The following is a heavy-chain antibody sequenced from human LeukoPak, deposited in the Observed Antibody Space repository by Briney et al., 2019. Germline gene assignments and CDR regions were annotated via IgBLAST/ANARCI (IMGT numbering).Heavy chain of an antibody. Sequence: GGSLRLSCAASGFIVSGDFMSWVRQAPGKGLEWVSVIYSDGSTYYADSVKGRFTISRDNSKNTLYLQMNSLRAEDTAVYYCATGGYSYGYATDYWGQGTLVTVSS. V-gene: IGHV3-66*02. J-gene: IGHJ4*02. D-gene: IGHD5-18*01. CDR2: IYSDGST. CDR3: ATGGYSYGYATDY. CDR1: GFIVSGDF.